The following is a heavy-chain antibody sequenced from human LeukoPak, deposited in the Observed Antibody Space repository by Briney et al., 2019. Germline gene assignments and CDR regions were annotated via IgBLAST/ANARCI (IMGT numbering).Heavy chain of an antibody. Sequence: ASVKLSCKASGYTFTSYDINWVRPATRQGLEWMGWMNPNSGNTGYAQKFQGRVTMTRNTSISTAYMELSSLRSEDTAVYYCARDKGDCSSSGSIDYWGQGTLVTVSS. D-gene: IGHD6-6*01. V-gene: IGHV1-8*01. CDR1: GYTFTSYD. CDR3: ARDKGDCSSSGSIDY. CDR2: MNPNSGNT. J-gene: IGHJ4*02.